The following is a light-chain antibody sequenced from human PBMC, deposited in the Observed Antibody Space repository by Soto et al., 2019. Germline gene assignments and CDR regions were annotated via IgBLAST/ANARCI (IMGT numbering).Light chain of an antibody. Sequence: QPVLTQPPSASGSPGQSVTISCTGTKSDIGVYDFVSWYQHHPGKAPRLIIYEVVQRPSGVPDRFSGSKSGNTASLTVSGLPAADEADYFCKSYAGSNTYVFGSGTKVTVL. CDR2: EVV. V-gene: IGLV2-8*01. CDR1: KSDIGVYDF. J-gene: IGLJ1*01. CDR3: KSYAGSNTYV.